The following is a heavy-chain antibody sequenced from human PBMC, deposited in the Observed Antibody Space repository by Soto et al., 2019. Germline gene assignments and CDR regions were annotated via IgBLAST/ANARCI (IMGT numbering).Heavy chain of an antibody. J-gene: IGHJ6*02. CDR3: ARLSRASFALDV. CDR2: IDPTDSYT. Sequence: PGESLKISCKGSGYNFITDWISWVRQMHGKGLEWMGRIDPTDSYTKYSPSFEGHVTISADKSISTAYLQWSSLKASDSAVYYCARLSRASFALDVWGQGTTVTVSS. V-gene: IGHV5-10-1*01. CDR1: GYNFITDW. D-gene: IGHD3-16*01.